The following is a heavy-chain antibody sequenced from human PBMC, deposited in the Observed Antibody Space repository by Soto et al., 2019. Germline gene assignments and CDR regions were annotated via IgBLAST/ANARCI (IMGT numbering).Heavy chain of an antibody. CDR3: AKDARVGELGAFDY. Sequence: EVHLLESGGGLVQPGESLRLSCTASRFTFRTYALSWVRQSPGKGLEWVSGISGSGVGTYYADSVKGRFTISRDNSNNTLYLQMTSLRAEDTAVYYCAKDARVGELGAFDYWGQGTLVTVSS. D-gene: IGHD1-26*01. CDR1: RFTFRTYA. J-gene: IGHJ4*02. V-gene: IGHV3-23*01. CDR2: ISGSGVGT.